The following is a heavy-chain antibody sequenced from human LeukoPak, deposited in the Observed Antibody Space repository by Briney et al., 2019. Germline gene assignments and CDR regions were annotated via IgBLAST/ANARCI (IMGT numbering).Heavy chain of an antibody. Sequence: SETLSLTCTISGGSINDYYWSWIRQPAGKGLEWIGYVLYSGTTNYNPSLKSRVSISLDTSKNQFSLMVNSVTAADTAVYFCAGQQLERGEDHWGQGTLVIVS. CDR3: AGQQLERGEDH. V-gene: IGHV4-59*08. J-gene: IGHJ4*02. D-gene: IGHD1-1*01. CDR2: VLYSGTT. CDR1: GGSINDYY.